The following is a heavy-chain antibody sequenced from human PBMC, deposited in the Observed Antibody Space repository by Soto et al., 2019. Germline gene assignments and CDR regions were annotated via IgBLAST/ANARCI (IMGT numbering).Heavy chain of an antibody. CDR1: GYSFTSYW. CDR3: ASTPSRGYCSGGRRYYYYYGMDV. J-gene: IGHJ6*02. D-gene: IGHD2-15*01. Sequence: GESLKISCKGSGYSFTSYWISWVRQMPGKGLEWMGRIDPSDSYTNYSPSFQGHVTISADKSISTAYLQWSSLKASDTAMYYCASTPSRGYCSGGRRYYYYYGMDVCGQGPTVTVSS. V-gene: IGHV5-10-1*01. CDR2: IDPSDSYT.